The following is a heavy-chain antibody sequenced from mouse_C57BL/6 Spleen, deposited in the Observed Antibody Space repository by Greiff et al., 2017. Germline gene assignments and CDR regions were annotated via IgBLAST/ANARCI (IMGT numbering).Heavy chain of an antibody. Sequence: QVKLQQSGPELVKPGASVKISCKASGYAFSSYWMNWVKQRPGKGLEWIGRIYPGDGDTNYKGKFKGKDTLTADKSSSTAYMQLRSLTSEDSAVYCCARCYGSIYYFDYWGQGTTLTVSS. V-gene: IGHV1-82*01. CDR3: ARCYGSIYYFDY. CDR1: GYAFSSYW. J-gene: IGHJ2*01. D-gene: IGHD1-1*01. CDR2: IYPGDGDT.